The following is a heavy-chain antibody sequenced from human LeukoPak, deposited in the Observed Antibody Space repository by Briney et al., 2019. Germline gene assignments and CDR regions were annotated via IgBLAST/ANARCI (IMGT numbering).Heavy chain of an antibody. CDR1: GGTFSIYA. Sequence: SVKVSCKAFGGTFSIYAISWVRQAPGQGLEWMGGIIPIFGTANYAQKFQGRVTITADESTSTAYMELSSLRSEDTAVYYCAREQAVAGTFAFDIWGQGTMVTVSS. J-gene: IGHJ3*02. CDR2: IIPIFGTA. D-gene: IGHD6-19*01. CDR3: AREQAVAGTFAFDI. V-gene: IGHV1-69*13.